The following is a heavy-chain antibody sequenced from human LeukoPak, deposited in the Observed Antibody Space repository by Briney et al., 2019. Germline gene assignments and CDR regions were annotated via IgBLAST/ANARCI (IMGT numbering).Heavy chain of an antibody. Sequence: SETLSLTCTVSGGSISSYYWSWIRQPPGKGLEWIGEINHSGSTTYSPSLKSRVTMSVDTSKNQFSLKLNSVTAADTAVYYCARARGTEAIDSWGQGTLVTVSS. D-gene: IGHD1-7*01. CDR3: ARARGTEAIDS. CDR1: GGSISSYY. V-gene: IGHV4-34*01. J-gene: IGHJ4*02. CDR2: INHSGST.